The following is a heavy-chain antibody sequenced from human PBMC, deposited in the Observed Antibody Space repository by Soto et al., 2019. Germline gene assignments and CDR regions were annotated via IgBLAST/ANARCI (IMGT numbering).Heavy chain of an antibody. Sequence: QVQLVQSGAEVKKPGSSVKVSCKASGGTFSSYAISWVRQAPGQGLEWMGGIIPIFGTANYAQKFQGRVTITADESTSTAYMELSSLRSEDTAVYYCARTTYYYDSSGYYPTSFDYWGQGTLVTVSS. D-gene: IGHD3-22*01. CDR2: IIPIFGTA. CDR3: ARTTYYYDSSGYYPTSFDY. J-gene: IGHJ4*02. CDR1: GGTFSSYA. V-gene: IGHV1-69*12.